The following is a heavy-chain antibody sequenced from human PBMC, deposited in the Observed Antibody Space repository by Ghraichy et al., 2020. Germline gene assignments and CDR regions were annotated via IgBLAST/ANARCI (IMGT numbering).Heavy chain of an antibody. J-gene: IGHJ3*02. CDR1: GFTFSNYW. V-gene: IGHV3-7*01. Sequence: GGSLRLSCAASGFTFSNYWMSWVRQAPGKGLEWVANIKKDESDEYYVDSVKGRFTISRDNARNSLYLEMNNLRAEDTAAYYCARDRGDCSSTSCFDVFDIWGQGTTVTVSS. CDR3: ARDRGDCSSTSCFDVFDI. CDR2: IKKDESDE. D-gene: IGHD2-2*01.